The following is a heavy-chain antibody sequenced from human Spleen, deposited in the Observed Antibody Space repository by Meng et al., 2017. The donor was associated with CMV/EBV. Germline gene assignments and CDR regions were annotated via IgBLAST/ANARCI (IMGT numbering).Heavy chain of an antibody. CDR2: IIPIFGTA. CDR1: GGTLSNYA. CDR3: ARDLEYCCTTSCFEDCFDP. Sequence: SSVKVSCKASGGTLSNYAISWVRQAPGQGLEWMGGIIPIFGTANYAQKFQGRVTITTDESTSTAYMELSSLRSDDTAVYYCARDLEYCCTTSCFEDCFDPWGQGTLVTVSS. D-gene: IGHD2-2*01. V-gene: IGHV1-69*05. J-gene: IGHJ5*02.